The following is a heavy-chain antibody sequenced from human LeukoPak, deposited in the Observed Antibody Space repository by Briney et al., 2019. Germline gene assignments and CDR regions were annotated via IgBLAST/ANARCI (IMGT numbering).Heavy chain of an antibody. CDR3: ARDQYLWFGELLSVDY. Sequence: PGGSLRLSCAASGFTFSSYAMHWVRQAPGKGLEWVAVISYDGSNKYYADSVKGRFTISRDNSKNTLYLQMNSLRAEDTAVYYCARDQYLWFGELLSVDYWGQGTLVTVSS. D-gene: IGHD3-10*01. CDR2: ISYDGSNK. CDR1: GFTFSSYA. J-gene: IGHJ4*02. V-gene: IGHV3-30-3*01.